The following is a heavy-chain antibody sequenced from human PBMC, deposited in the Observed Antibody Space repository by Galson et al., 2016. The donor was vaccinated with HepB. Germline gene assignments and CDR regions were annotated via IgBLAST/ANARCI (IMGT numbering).Heavy chain of an antibody. J-gene: IGHJ4*02. CDR2: INPDGSIT. CDR1: GFTFSNYW. V-gene: IGHV3-74*01. CDR3: ARDFGGSEDY. Sequence: SLRLSCAASGFTFSNYWMHWVRQAPGKGLVWVSRINPDGSITDHADSVKGRFTISRANGENALYLQMNSLRAEDTAVYYCARDFGGSEDYWGQGTLVTVST. D-gene: IGHD3-3*01.